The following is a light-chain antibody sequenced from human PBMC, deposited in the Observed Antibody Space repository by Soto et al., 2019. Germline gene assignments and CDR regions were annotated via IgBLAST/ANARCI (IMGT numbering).Light chain of an antibody. Sequence: AIQMTQSPSSLSASVGDRVTITCRASQGIRNDLGWYQQKPGKAPKLLIYAASSLQSGVPSRFSGSGSGTDFTLTISRLEPEDFAVYYCQQYGSSPYTFGQGTKLEIK. J-gene: IGKJ2*01. CDR2: AAS. CDR1: QGIRND. V-gene: IGKV1-6*01. CDR3: QQYGSSPYT.